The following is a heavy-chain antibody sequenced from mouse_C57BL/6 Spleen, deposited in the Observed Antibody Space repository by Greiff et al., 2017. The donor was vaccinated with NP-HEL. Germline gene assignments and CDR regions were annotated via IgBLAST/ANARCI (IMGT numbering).Heavy chain of an antibody. J-gene: IGHJ1*03. CDR3: TFYDV. CDR1: GFTFSNYW. V-gene: IGHV6-3*01. Sequence: EVKLEESGGGLVQPGGSMKLSCVASGFTFSNYWMNWVRQSPEKGLEWVAQIRLKSDNYATHYAESVKGRFTISRDDSKISVYLQMNNLRAEDTGIYYCTFYDVWGTGTTVTVSS. CDR2: IRLKSDNYAT.